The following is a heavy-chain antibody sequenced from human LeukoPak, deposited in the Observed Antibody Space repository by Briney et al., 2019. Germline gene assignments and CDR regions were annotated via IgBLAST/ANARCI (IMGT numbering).Heavy chain of an antibody. Sequence: SQTLSLTCTVSGDSITSGGYYWSWIRQRPGKGLEWIGYIYKTGSTYYNSSLKSRVTMSVDTSRNQFSLKLNSVTAADTAVYYCAKDNIVVTPSETRAPYGLDVWGQGTTVTVSS. CDR1: GDSITSGGYY. CDR2: IYKTGST. J-gene: IGHJ6*02. D-gene: IGHD2-2*01. V-gene: IGHV4-31*03. CDR3: AKDNIVVTPSETRAPYGLDV.